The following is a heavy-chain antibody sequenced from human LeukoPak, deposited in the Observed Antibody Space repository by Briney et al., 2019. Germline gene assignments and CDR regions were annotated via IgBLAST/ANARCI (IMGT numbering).Heavy chain of an antibody. J-gene: IGHJ4*02. D-gene: IGHD3-22*01. CDR3: ARGGSYYYDSSGLL. CDR1: GGSISSGSHY. V-gene: IGHV4-61*02. CDR2: IYTSGST. Sequence: PSETLSLTCTVSGGSISSGSHYWSWIRQPAGKGLGWIGRIYTSGSTDYSPSLKSRVTISVDTSKNQFSLKLSSVTAADTAVYYCARGGSYYYDSSGLLWGQGTLVTVSS.